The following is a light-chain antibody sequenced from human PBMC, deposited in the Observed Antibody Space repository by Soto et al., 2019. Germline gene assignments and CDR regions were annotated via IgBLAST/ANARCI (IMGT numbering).Light chain of an antibody. Sequence: QSVLTQSPSASASLGASVKLTCTLTSGHSNYAIAWHQQQPEKGPRYLMKLNSDGSHSKGDGIPDRFSGSSSGAERYLTISSLQSEDEADYYCQTWGTGIKVVFGGGTRSPS. CDR2: LNSDGSH. V-gene: IGLV4-69*01. J-gene: IGLJ2*01. CDR3: QTWGTGIKVV. CDR1: SGHSNYA.